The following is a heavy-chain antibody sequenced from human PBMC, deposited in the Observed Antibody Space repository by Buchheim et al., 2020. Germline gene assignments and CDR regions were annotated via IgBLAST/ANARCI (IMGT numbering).Heavy chain of an antibody. CDR2: IRSKAYGGTT. Sequence: EVQLVESGGGLVQPGRSLRLSCTASGFTFGDYAMSWVRQAPGKGLEWVGFIRSKAYGGTTEYAASVKGRFTISRDDSKSIAYLQMNSLKTEDTAVYYCTRGDYYDSSGYYYYSDYFDNWGQGTL. CDR3: TRGDYYDSSGYYYYSDYFDN. J-gene: IGHJ4*02. D-gene: IGHD3-22*01. V-gene: IGHV3-49*04. CDR1: GFTFGDYA.